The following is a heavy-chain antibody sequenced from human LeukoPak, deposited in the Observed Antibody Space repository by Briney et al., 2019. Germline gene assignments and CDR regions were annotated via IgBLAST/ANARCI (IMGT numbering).Heavy chain of an antibody. Sequence: GASVKVSCKVSGYTLTELSMHWVRQAPGKGLEWLGGFDPEDGETIYAQKFQGRVTMTEDTSTDTAYMELSSLRSEDTAVYYCARRNYYDSSGLEIDFDYWGQGTLVTVSS. CDR2: FDPEDGET. J-gene: IGHJ4*02. D-gene: IGHD3-22*01. V-gene: IGHV1-24*01. CDR1: GYTLTELS. CDR3: ARRNYYDSSGLEIDFDY.